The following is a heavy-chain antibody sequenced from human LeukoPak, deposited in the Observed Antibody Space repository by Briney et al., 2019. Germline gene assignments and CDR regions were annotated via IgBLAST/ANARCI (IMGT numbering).Heavy chain of an antibody. CDR3: ARVWVRGVMVDWFDP. J-gene: IGHJ5*02. V-gene: IGHV4-59*01. CDR2: IYYSGST. Sequence: SETLSLTCTVSGGSISSYYWSWIRQPPGKGLEWIGYIYYSGSTNYNPSLKSRVTISVDTSENQFSLKLSSVTAADTAVYYCARVWVRGVMVDWFDPWGQGTLVTVSS. D-gene: IGHD3-10*01. CDR1: GGSISSYY.